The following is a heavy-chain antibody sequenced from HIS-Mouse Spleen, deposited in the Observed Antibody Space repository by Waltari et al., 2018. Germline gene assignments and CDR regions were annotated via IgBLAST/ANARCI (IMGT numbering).Heavy chain of an antibody. Sequence: QVQLVQSGAEVKKPGASVKVSCTASGYTFTRYDLNWVRQATGQGLEWMGWMNPNSGNTGYAQKFQGRVTMTRNTSISTAYMELSSLRSEDTAVYYCARGHDYSNYFDYWGQGTLVTVSS. CDR3: ARGHDYSNYFDY. V-gene: IGHV1-8*01. D-gene: IGHD4-4*01. CDR2: MNPNSGNT. J-gene: IGHJ4*02. CDR1: GYTFTRYD.